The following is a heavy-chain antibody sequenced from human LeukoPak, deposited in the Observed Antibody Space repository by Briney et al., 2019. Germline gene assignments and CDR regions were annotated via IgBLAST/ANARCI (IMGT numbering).Heavy chain of an antibody. CDR3: ARVGPGNYYDSSGYYYGFDY. J-gene: IGHJ4*02. Sequence: KPGGSLSLSCAASGVTFSSYSMNWVRQAPGKGLEWVSSISSSSSHIYYADSVKGRFTISRDNAKNSLYLQMNSLRAEDTAVYYCARVGPGNYYDSSGYYYGFDYWGQGTLVTVSS. CDR1: GVTFSSYS. V-gene: IGHV3-21*01. CDR2: ISSSSSHI. D-gene: IGHD3-22*01.